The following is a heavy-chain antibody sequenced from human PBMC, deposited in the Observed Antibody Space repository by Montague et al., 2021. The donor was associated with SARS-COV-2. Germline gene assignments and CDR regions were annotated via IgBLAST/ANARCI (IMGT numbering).Heavy chain of an antibody. CDR3: ASLSWLCGAFDI. J-gene: IGHJ3*02. CDR1: GGSISSGSYY. CDR2: IYTSGST. V-gene: IGHV4-61*02. D-gene: IGHD5-12*01. Sequence: TLSLTCTVSGGSISSGSYYWSWIRQPAGKGLEWIGRIYTSGSTNYNPSLKSPVTISVDTSKNQFSLKLSSVTAADTAVYYCASLSWLCGAFDIWGQGTMVTVSS.